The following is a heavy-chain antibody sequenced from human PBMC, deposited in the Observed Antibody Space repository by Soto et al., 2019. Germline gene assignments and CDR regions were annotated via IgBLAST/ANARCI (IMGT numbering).Heavy chain of an antibody. Sequence: GGSLRLSCAASGFTFSSYGMHWVRQAPGEGLEWVAVIWYDGSNKYYADSVKGRFTISRDNSKNTLYLQMNSLRAEDTAVYYCARDGARDCSSTSCYPLYYYYGMDVWGQGTTVTVSS. CDR3: ARDGARDCSSTSCYPLYYYYGMDV. V-gene: IGHV3-33*01. CDR2: IWYDGSNK. J-gene: IGHJ6*02. CDR1: GFTFSSYG. D-gene: IGHD2-2*01.